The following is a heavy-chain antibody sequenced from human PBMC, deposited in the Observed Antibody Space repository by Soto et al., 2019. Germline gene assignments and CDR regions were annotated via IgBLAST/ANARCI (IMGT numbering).Heavy chain of an antibody. CDR1: GGSISSTGYY. CDR3: ATSAWYGRASNWFDP. D-gene: IGHD6-19*01. Sequence: SETLSLTCTVSGGSISSTGYYWGWIRQPPGKGLEWIGSIYYSGSTYYNPSLKSRVTISVDTSKNQFSLKVSSVTAADTAVYYCATSAWYGRASNWFDPWGQGTLVTVSS. J-gene: IGHJ5*02. V-gene: IGHV4-39*01. CDR2: IYYSGST.